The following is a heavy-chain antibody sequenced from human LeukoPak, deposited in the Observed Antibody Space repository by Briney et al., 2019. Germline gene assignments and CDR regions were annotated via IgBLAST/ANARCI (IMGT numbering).Heavy chain of an antibody. CDR2: FDPEDGET. J-gene: IGHJ4*02. D-gene: IGHD3-22*01. Sequence: ASVKVSCKVSGYTLTELSMHWVRQAPGKGLEWMGGFDPEDGETIYAQKFQGRVTMTEGTSTDTAYMELSSLRSEDTAVYYCATDMHYYDSSAGYWGQGTLVTVSS. CDR1: GYTLTELS. CDR3: ATDMHYYDSSAGY. V-gene: IGHV1-24*01.